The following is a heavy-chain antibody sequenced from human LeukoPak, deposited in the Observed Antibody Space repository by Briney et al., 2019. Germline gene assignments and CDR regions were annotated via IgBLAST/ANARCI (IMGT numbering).Heavy chain of an antibody. D-gene: IGHD2-2*01. J-gene: IGHJ4*02. CDR3: ARSYCTSTSCYWGFDY. V-gene: IGHV5-51*01. Sequence: GESLKISCKGSGYSFTTYWIGWARQMPGKGLEWMGIIYPGDSDTRYSPSFQGQVTISADKSIYTAYLQWSSLKASDTAMYYCARSYCTSTSCYWGFDYWGQGTLVTVSS. CDR1: GYSFTTYW. CDR2: IYPGDSDT.